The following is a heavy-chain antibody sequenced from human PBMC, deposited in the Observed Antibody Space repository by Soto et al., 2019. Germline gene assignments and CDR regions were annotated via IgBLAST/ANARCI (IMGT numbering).Heavy chain of an antibody. CDR3: ARSGYSSGWPSYWFDP. J-gene: IGHJ5*02. V-gene: IGHV4-59*08. CDR1: GGSISSYY. Sequence: QVQLQESGPGLVKPSETLSLTCTVSGGSISSYYWSWIRQPPGKGLEWIGYIYYSGSTNYNPSLKSRVTISVDTSKNQFSLKLSSVTAADTAVYYCARSGYSSGWPSYWFDPWGQGTLVTVSS. D-gene: IGHD6-19*01. CDR2: IYYSGST.